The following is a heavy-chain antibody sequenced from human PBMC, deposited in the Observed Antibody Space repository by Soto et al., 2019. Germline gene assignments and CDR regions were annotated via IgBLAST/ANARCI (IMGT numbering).Heavy chain of an antibody. D-gene: IGHD3-10*01. V-gene: IGHV3-13*04. CDR2: IGTADDT. J-gene: IGHJ1*01. Sequence: EVHLVASGGGLVQPGGSLRLSCAASGFTFSDYDLQWVRQTAGKNLEWVATIGTADDTYYPGSVKGRFTISRENAKDSXYLQMNSLRVXDTAVYYCXRARGGEWFGDQLFWG. CDR1: GFTFSDYD. CDR3: XRARGGEWFGDQLF.